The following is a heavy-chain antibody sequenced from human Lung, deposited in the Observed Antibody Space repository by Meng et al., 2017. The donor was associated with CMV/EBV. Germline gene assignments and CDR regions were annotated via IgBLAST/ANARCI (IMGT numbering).Heavy chain of an antibody. J-gene: IGHJ4*02. CDR2: TSFNGTSI. CDR3: ARVDTGYDFPVDY. D-gene: IGHD5-12*01. V-gene: IGHV3-30*19. Sequence: GFRFKSYGMHWVRQAPGKGLEWLVVTSFNGTSIYYADTVEGRFTISRDNSKNTVYLQMNSLRVEDTAVYYCARVDTGYDFPVDYWGQGTLVTVSS. CDR1: GFRFKSYG.